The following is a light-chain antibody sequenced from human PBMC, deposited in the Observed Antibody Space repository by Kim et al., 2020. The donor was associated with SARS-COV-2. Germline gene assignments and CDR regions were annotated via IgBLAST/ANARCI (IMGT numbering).Light chain of an antibody. CDR2: SKS. Sequence: QSVFTSSSGSRPNIGSNPVNWYQHVPGPAPTLLIYSKSDRPSGVPDRFTASKSDTSAALAISGLQSEDETTYYCAAWDESLDGFLVFGGGTQLTVL. J-gene: IGLJ2*01. V-gene: IGLV1-44*01. CDR1: RPNIGSNP. CDR3: AAWDESLDGFLV.